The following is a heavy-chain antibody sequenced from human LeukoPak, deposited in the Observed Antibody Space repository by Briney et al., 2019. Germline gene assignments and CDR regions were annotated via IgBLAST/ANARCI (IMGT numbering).Heavy chain of an antibody. D-gene: IGHD3-10*01. V-gene: IGHV3-48*03. Sequence: GGSLRLSCAASGFTFSGYELSWVRQAPGKGLEWVSFISGNGRTTYYADSVKGRFTISRDSAKNSLYLQMNSLRDEDTAVYYCARVRYYGLGSYRSDDYWGQGTLITVSS. J-gene: IGHJ4*02. CDR2: ISGNGRTT. CDR1: GFTFSGYE. CDR3: ARVRYYGLGSYRSDDY.